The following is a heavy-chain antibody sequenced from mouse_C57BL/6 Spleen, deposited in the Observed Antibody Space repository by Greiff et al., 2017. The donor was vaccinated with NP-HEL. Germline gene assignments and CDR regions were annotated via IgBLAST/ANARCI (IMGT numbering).Heavy chain of an antibody. V-gene: IGHV1-59*01. CDR3: AKGGYGSSPFAY. Sequence: QVQLKQPGAELVRPGTSVKLSCKASGYTFTSYWMHWVKQRPGQGLEWIGVIDPSDSYTNYNQKFKGKATLTVDTSSSTAYMQLSSLTSEDSAVYYCAKGGYGSSPFAYWGQGTLVTVSA. CDR1: GYTFTSYW. J-gene: IGHJ3*01. D-gene: IGHD1-1*01. CDR2: IDPSDSYT.